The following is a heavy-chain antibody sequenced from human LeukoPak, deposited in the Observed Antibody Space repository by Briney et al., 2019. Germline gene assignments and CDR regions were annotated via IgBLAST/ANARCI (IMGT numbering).Heavy chain of an antibody. CDR2: IIPNLGIA. CDR1: GGTFTSYT. V-gene: IGHV1-69*02. Sequence: SVKVSYKPSGGTFTSYTISWVRQAPGQGLEWMGRIIPNLGIANYAQKCQGRVTITADKSTSTAYMELSSLRSEDTAVYYCARSGVWGSYRSRPFDDWGQGTLVTVSS. CDR3: ARSGVWGSYRSRPFDD. D-gene: IGHD3-16*02. J-gene: IGHJ4*02.